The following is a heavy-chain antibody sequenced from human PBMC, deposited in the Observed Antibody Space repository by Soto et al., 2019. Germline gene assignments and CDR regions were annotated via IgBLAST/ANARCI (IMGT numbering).Heavy chain of an antibody. CDR1: GGTFRSDA. J-gene: IGHJ5*01. V-gene: IGHV1-69*01. D-gene: IGHD1-26*01. Sequence: QVQLEQSGAEVKKPESSVRVSCKASGGTFRSDAFTWVRQAPGQGLEWVGGIIPIFGKATYAQKFQDRVKFTADESTNTTYMELSSLRSEDTATYYCARGVTGGTYDSWGQGTQVTVSA. CDR2: IIPIFGKA. CDR3: ARGVTGGTYDS.